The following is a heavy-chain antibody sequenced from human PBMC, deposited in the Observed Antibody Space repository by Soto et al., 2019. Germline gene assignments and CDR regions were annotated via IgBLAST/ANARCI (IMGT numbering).Heavy chain of an antibody. CDR3: ARESPDRITIFGVVTPPYFDY. CDR1: GGTFSSYA. V-gene: IGHV1-69*13. Sequence: SVKVSCKASGGTFSSYAISWVRQAPGQGLEWMGGIIPIFGTANYAQKFQGRVTITADESTSTAYMELSSLRSEDTAVYYCARESPDRITIFGVVTPPYFDYWGQGTLVTVSS. D-gene: IGHD3-3*01. CDR2: IIPIFGTA. J-gene: IGHJ4*02.